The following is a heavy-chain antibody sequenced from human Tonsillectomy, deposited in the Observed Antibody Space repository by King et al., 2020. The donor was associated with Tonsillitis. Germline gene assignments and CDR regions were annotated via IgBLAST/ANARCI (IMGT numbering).Heavy chain of an antibody. CDR3: ARPFVTYDYGGPRPTYFDY. CDR2: SFYSGSP. J-gene: IGHJ4*02. Sequence: QLQESGPGLVNPSETLSLTCTVSGGSISSSSYYWGWIRQPPGKGLEWIGSSFYSGSPYLNPTLKSRVTISVDTSKNQCSPRLRSVTAADTAVYYCARPFVTYDYGGPRPTYFDYWGQGTLVTVSS. V-gene: IGHV4-39*01. CDR1: GGSISSSSYY. D-gene: IGHD4-17*01.